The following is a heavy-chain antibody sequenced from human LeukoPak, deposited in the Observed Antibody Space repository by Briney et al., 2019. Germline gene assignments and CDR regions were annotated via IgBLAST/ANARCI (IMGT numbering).Heavy chain of an antibody. CDR3: ARGRSRRGFDY. D-gene: IGHD3-10*01. V-gene: IGHV4-34*01. CDR2: INHSGST. J-gene: IGHJ4*02. CDR1: GGSFSGYY. Sequence: PSETLSLTCAVYGGSFSGYYWSWIRQPPGKGLEWIGEINHSGSTNYNPSLKSRVTISVDTSKNQFSLKLSSVTAADTAVYYCARGRSRRGFDYWGQGTLVTVSS.